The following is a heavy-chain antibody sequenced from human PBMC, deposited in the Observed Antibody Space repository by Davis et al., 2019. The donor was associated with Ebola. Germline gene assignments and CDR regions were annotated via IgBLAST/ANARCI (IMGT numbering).Heavy chain of an antibody. CDR3: LSGVVYAITPYYYYGMDV. D-gene: IGHD2-8*02. Sequence: SVKVSCKASGYTFTSYGISWVRQAPGQGLEWMGGIIPIFGTANYAQKFQGRVTITADESTSTAYMELSSLRSEDTAVYYCLSGVVYAITPYYYYGMDVWGQGTTVTVSS. V-gene: IGHV1-69*13. J-gene: IGHJ6*02. CDR2: IIPIFGTA. CDR1: GYTFTSYG.